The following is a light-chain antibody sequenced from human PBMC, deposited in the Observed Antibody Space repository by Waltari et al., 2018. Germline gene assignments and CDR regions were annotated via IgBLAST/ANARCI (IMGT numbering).Light chain of an antibody. V-gene: IGKV1-9*01. J-gene: IGKJ5*01. CDR3: QQLNSYAIT. Sequence: DIQLTQSPSFLSASVGDRVVITCRASQGFSNYLAWYQQKPGKAPKLLIYTASTLQSGVPSRFSGSGFGIEFTLTISSLQPEDFATYYCQQLNSYAITFGQGTRLVIK. CDR2: TAS. CDR1: QGFSNY.